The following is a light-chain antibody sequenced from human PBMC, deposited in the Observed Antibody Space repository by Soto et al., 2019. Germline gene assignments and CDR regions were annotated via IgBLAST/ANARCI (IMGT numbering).Light chain of an antibody. CDR2: GNI. V-gene: IGLV1-40*01. Sequence: QSLLTQPPSVSGAPGQRVTISCTGSSSNIGAGYDVHWYRQLPETAPTVLIYGNINRPSGVPDRFSASKSGTSASLAITGLQAEDEADYYCQSYDNNLVVFGGGTKLTVL. CDR1: SSNIGAGYD. CDR3: QSYDNNLVV. J-gene: IGLJ2*01.